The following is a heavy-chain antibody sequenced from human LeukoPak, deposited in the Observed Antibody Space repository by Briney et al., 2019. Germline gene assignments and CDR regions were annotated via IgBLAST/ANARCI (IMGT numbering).Heavy chain of an antibody. V-gene: IGHV3-9*01. CDR2: ISWNSGSI. CDR1: GFTFDDYA. Sequence: GGSLRLSCAASGFTFDDYAMHWVRQAPGKGLEWVSGISWNSGSIGYADSVESRFTISRDNAKNSLYLQMNSLRAEDTALYYCAKAYSSSWYEGEYFDYWGQGTLVTVSS. CDR3: AKAYSSSWYEGEYFDY. D-gene: IGHD6-13*01. J-gene: IGHJ4*02.